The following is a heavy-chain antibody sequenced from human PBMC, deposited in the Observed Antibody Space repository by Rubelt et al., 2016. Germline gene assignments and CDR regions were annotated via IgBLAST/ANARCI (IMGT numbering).Heavy chain of an antibody. D-gene: IGHD4-23*01. J-gene: IGHJ4*02. Sequence: EVQLVESGGGLVQPGGSLRLSCAASGFTFSSCEMNLVRQAPGKGLEWVSYISSSGSTIYYADSVKGRFTISRYNAKNSLFLQMNSLRAEDTAVYYCARELVQRGNSVYWGQGTMVTVSS. V-gene: IGHV3-48*03. CDR1: GFTFSSCE. CDR3: ARELVQRGNSVY. CDR2: ISSSGSTI.